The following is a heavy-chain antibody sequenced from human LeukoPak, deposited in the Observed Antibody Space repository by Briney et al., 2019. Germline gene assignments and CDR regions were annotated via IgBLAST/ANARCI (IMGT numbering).Heavy chain of an antibody. J-gene: IGHJ4*02. V-gene: IGHV4-34*01. CDR2: INHSGST. CDR3: ARHSNGSYFDY. CDR1: SGSFSGYY. Sequence: SETLSLTCAVYSGSFSGYYWSWIRQPPGKGLEWIGEINHSGSTNYNPSLKSRVTISVDTSKNQFSLKLSSVTAADTAVYYCARHSNGSYFDYWGQGTLVTVSS. D-gene: IGHD1-26*01.